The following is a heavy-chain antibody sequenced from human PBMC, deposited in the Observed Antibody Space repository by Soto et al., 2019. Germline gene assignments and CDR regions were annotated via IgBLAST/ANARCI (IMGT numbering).Heavy chain of an antibody. CDR1: GYSFTSYW. D-gene: IGHD6-19*01. J-gene: IGHJ6*02. V-gene: IGHV5-10-1*01. CDR2: IDPSDSYT. Sequence: GESLKISCKGSGYSFTSYWISWVRQMPGKGLEWMGRIDPSDSYTNYSPSFQGHVTISADKSISTAYLQWSSLKASDTAMYYCARHISYLQWLDPYGMDVWDQGTTVTVSS. CDR3: ARHISYLQWLDPYGMDV.